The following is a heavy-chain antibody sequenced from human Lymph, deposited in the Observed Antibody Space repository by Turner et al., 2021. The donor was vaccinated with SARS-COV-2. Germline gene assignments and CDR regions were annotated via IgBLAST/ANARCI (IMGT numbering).Heavy chain of an antibody. CDR1: GFTFSSYE. J-gene: IGHJ4*02. CDR3: AREPLVVVSAGFDY. CDR2: ISSSGSTK. V-gene: IGHV3-48*03. D-gene: IGHD2-21*01. Sequence: EVQLVVSGGGSVQPGGSQRPFCAAAGFTFSSYEMNWVRQAPGKGLEWVSDISSSGSTKYYADSVKGRFTISRDNAKNSLYLQMNSLRAEDTAVYYCAREPLVVVSAGFDYWGQGTLVTVSS.